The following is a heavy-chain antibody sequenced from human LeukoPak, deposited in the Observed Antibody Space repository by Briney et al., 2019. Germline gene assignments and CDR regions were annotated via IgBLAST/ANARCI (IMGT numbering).Heavy chain of an antibody. CDR1: GFTFSSYA. J-gene: IGHJ5*02. Sequence: GRSLRLSCAASGFTFSSYAMHWVRQAPGKGLEWVGRIKRKIDGATTDYAAPVKGRFIISRDDSNSTVYLQMNSLKTEDTAMYYCTTAFIETRPWGHGTLVTVSS. V-gene: IGHV3-15*01. CDR3: TTAFIETRP. D-gene: IGHD6-6*01. CDR2: IKRKIDGATT.